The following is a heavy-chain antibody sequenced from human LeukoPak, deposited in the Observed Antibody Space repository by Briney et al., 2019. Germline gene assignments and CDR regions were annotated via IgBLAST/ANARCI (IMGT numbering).Heavy chain of an antibody. J-gene: IGHJ4*02. D-gene: IGHD6-19*01. CDR3: AKMPVSHSSGWSNFDY. CDR2: ISGNGGNT. V-gene: IGHV3-23*01. CDR1: GFTFSSYA. Sequence: PGGSLRLSCAASGFTFSSYAMSWVRQTPGKGLEWVSGISGNGGNTYYADSVKGRFTIYRDNSKNTLFLQMNSLSAEDTAVYYCAKMPVSHSSGWSNFDYWGQGTLVTVSS.